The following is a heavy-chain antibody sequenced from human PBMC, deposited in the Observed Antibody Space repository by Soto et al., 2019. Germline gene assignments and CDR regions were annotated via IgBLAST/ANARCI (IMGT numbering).Heavy chain of an antibody. CDR2: IKQDGSEK. V-gene: IGHV3-7*03. D-gene: IGHD5-12*01. CDR1: GFTFSSYW. Sequence: PGGSLRLSCAASGFTFSSYWMSWVRQAPGKGLEWVANIKQDGSEKYYVDSVKGRFTISRDNAKNSLYLQMNSLGAVDTAVYYCARDHLVATFYYYGMDVWGQGTTVTVSS. CDR3: ARDHLVATFYYYGMDV. J-gene: IGHJ6*02.